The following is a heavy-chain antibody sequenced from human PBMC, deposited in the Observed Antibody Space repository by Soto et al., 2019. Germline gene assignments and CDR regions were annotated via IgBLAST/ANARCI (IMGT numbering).Heavy chain of an antibody. CDR3: ARDASFIAAAGTTSRYYYYGMDV. Sequence: PSETLSLTCTVSGGSISSYYWSWIRQPPGKGLEWIGYIYYSGSTNYNPSLKSRVTISVDTSKNQFSLKLSSVTAADTAVYYCARDASFIAAAGTTSRYYYYGMDVWGQGTTVTV. CDR2: IYYSGST. D-gene: IGHD6-13*01. J-gene: IGHJ6*02. CDR1: GGSISSYY. V-gene: IGHV4-59*01.